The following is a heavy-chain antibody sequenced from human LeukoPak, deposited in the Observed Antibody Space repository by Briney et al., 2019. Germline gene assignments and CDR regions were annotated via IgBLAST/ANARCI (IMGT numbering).Heavy chain of an antibody. D-gene: IGHD1-1*01. Sequence: SETLSLTCTVSGGSISSSSYSWGWIRQPPGKGLEWIGSIYYSGSTYYNPSLKSRVTISVDTSKNQFSLKLSSVTAADTAVYYCARLRSLINYYFDYWGQGTLVTVSS. CDR2: IYYSGST. J-gene: IGHJ4*02. CDR1: GGSISSSSYS. CDR3: ARLRSLINYYFDY. V-gene: IGHV4-39*01.